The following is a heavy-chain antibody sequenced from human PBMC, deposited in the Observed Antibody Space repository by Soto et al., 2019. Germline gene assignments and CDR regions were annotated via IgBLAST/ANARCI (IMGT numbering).Heavy chain of an antibody. Sequence: GGSLRLSCAASGFTFSSYGMHWVRQAPGKGLEWVAVISYDGSNKYYADSVKGRFTISRDNSKNTLYLQMNSLRAEDTAVYYCAKDRADDTGRYFDYWGQGTLVTVSS. CDR3: AKDRADDTGRYFDY. CDR1: GFTFSSYG. CDR2: ISYDGSNK. V-gene: IGHV3-30*18. J-gene: IGHJ4*02. D-gene: IGHD3-22*01.